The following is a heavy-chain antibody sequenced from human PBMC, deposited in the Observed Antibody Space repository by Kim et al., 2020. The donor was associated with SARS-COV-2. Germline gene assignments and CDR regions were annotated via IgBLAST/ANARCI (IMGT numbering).Heavy chain of an antibody. CDR1: GFTFGGYS. CDR3: AKDYSRVLFQPSFYY. CDR2: INWNGGSI. J-gene: IGHJ4*01. V-gene: IGHV3-9*01. Sequence: GGSLRLSCAASGFTFGGYSMRWVRQAPGKGLEWVSGINWNGGSICYAASVKGRFTICSNNTKTSLYLQMNSLRADDTALYYCAKDYSRVLFQPSFYY. D-gene: IGHD6-19*01.